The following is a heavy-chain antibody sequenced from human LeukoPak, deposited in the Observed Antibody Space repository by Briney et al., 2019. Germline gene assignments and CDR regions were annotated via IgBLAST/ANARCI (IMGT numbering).Heavy chain of an antibody. CDR1: GFTFSSYA. J-gene: IGHJ4*02. CDR3: AKDPRLVRGVIVDY. Sequence: GGSLRLSCVASGFTFSSYAMSWVRQAPCKGLEWVSAISGSGDTTHYADSVKGRFTISRDNSKNTLYLQMSSLRAEDTAVYYCAKDPRLVRGVIVDYWGQGTLVTVSS. V-gene: IGHV3-23*01. CDR2: ISGSGDTT. D-gene: IGHD3-10*01.